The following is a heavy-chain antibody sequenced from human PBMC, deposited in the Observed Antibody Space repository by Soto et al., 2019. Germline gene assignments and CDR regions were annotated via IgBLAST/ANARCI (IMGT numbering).Heavy chain of an antibody. V-gene: IGHV5-51*01. CDR2: IYPGDSNA. CDR3: ARQGYCSSTACYTVDY. D-gene: IGHD2-2*02. CDR1: GYSFTNYW. J-gene: IGHJ4*02. Sequence: GESLKISCKGSGYSFTNYWIGWVRQMPGKGLEWMGIIYPGDSNARYSPSFQGQVTISADKSISTAYLQWSSLKASDTAMYYCARQGYCSSTACYTVDYWGQGTLVTVSS.